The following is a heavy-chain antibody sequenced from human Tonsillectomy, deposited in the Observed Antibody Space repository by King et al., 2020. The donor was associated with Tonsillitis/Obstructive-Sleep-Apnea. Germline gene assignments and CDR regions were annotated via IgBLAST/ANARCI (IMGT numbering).Heavy chain of an antibody. CDR3: ARDRGTYDDYVWGSYRHTGFDY. V-gene: IGHV1-2*02. J-gene: IGHJ4*02. D-gene: IGHD3-16*02. CDR2: INPDSGGT. CDR1: GYTFTGYY. Sequence: QLVQSGAEVKKPGASVKVSCKASGYTFTGYYIHWVRQAPGQGLEWMGWINPDSGGTNSAQKFQGRVTMTRDTAISTASMEVSRLRSDDTAGYYWARDRGTYDDYVWGSYRHTGFDYWGQGTLVTVPS.